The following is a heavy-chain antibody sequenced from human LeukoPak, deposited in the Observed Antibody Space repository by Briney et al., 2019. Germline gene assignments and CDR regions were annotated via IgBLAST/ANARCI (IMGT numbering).Heavy chain of an antibody. J-gene: IGHJ4*02. Sequence: GGSLRLSCAASGFTFSSYGMHWVRQAPGKGLEWVAFIRYDGSNKYYADSVKGRFTISRDNSKNTLYLQMNSLRAEGTAVYYCATGTLTTVTTRASFDYWGQGTLVTVSS. CDR1: GFTFSSYG. D-gene: IGHD4-11*01. CDR2: IRYDGSNK. V-gene: IGHV3-30*02. CDR3: ATGTLTTVTTRASFDY.